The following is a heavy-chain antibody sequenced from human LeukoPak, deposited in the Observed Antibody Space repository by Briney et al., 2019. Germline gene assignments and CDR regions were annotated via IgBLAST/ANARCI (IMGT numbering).Heavy chain of an antibody. J-gene: IGHJ6*02. CDR2: INHSGST. Sequence: SETLSLTCAVYGGSFSGYYWSWIRQPPGKGLEWIGEINHSGSTNYNPSLKSRVTISVDTSKNQFSLKLSSVAAADTAAYYCATSELGYCSSTSCYAHYYYGMDVWGQGTTVTVSS. CDR3: ATSELGYCSSTSCYAHYYYGMDV. V-gene: IGHV4-34*01. CDR1: GGSFSGYY. D-gene: IGHD2-2*01.